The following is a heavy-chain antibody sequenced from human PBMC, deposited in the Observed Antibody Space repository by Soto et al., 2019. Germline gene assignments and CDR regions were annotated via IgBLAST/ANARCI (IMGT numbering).Heavy chain of an antibody. CDR3: TTDSDKITIFGVVISEPGGYYMDV. V-gene: IGHV3-15*01. CDR1: GFTFSNAW. D-gene: IGHD3-3*01. J-gene: IGHJ6*03. Sequence: GGSLRLSCAASGFTFSNAWMSWVRQAPGKGLEWVGRIKSKTDGGTTDYAAPVKGRFTISRENSKTTLYLQMTSLKTKEKAVYYCTTDSDKITIFGVVISEPGGYYMDVWGKGTTVTVSS. CDR2: IKSKTDGGTT.